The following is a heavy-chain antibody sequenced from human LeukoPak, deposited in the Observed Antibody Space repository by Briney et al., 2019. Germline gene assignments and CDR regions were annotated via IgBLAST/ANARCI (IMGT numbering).Heavy chain of an antibody. J-gene: IGHJ5*02. Sequence: PGGSLRLSCAASGFTFSSYSMNWVRQAPGKGLEWVSYISSSSSTIYYADSVKGRFTISRDNAKNSLYLQMNSLRAEDTAVYYCARDFSGYSSSPNWFDPWGQGTLVTVSS. CDR3: ARDFSGYSSSPNWFDP. CDR1: GFTFSSYS. CDR2: ISSSSSTI. D-gene: IGHD6-6*01. V-gene: IGHV3-48*01.